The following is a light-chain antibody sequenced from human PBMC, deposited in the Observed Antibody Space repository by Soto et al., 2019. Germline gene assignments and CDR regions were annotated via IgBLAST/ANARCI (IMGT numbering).Light chain of an antibody. CDR1: QNVDNNF. Sequence: ENVLTQSPGTLSLSPGERATLSCRASQNVDNNFLAWYQHKPGQPPRLLIFGASIRAAGIPDRFSGSGSGTDFTLSISRLEPEDFVVYHFQQYGSLPYTFGQGTKLDI. CDR3: QQYGSLPYT. J-gene: IGKJ2*01. V-gene: IGKV3-20*01. CDR2: GAS.